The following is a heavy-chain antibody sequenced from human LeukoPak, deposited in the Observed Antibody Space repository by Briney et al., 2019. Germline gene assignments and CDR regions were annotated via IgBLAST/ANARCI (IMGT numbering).Heavy chain of an antibody. CDR2: ISGSGGST. Sequence: PGGSLRLSCAASGFTFSSYAMSWVRQAPGKGLEWVSAISGSGGSTYYADSVKGRFTISRDNSKNTLYLQMNSLRAEDTAVYYCARSSVLRYRSSWLDYWGQGTLVTVSS. V-gene: IGHV3-23*01. D-gene: IGHD6-13*01. CDR3: ARSSVLRYRSSWLDY. J-gene: IGHJ4*02. CDR1: GFTFSSYA.